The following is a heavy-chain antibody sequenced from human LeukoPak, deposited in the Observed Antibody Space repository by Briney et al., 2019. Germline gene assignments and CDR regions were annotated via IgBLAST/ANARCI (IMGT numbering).Heavy chain of an antibody. CDR1: GGSISSSSYY. CDR3: ARDPPFYDSSGYPRFDY. Sequence: SETLSLTCTVSGGSISSSSYYWGWNRQPPGKGLEGVGRIYYSGSTYYNPSLKSRVTISVDTSKNQFSLKLSSVTAADTAVYYCARDPPFYDSSGYPRFDYWGQGTLVTVSS. V-gene: IGHV4-39*07. J-gene: IGHJ4*02. D-gene: IGHD3-22*01. CDR2: IYYSGST.